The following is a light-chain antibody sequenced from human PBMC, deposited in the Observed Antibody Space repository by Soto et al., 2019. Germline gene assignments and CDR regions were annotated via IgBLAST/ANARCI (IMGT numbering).Light chain of an antibody. J-gene: IGLJ2*01. CDR2: EVS. CDR1: SSDVGGYNY. V-gene: IGLV2-14*01. CDR3: SSYRSSSYVV. Sequence: QSALTQPASVSGSPGQSITISCTGTSSDVGGYNYVSWYQQHPGKAPKLMIYEVSNRPSGASNRFSGSKSGNTASLTISGLQAEDEADYYCSSYRSSSYVVFGGGTKVTVL.